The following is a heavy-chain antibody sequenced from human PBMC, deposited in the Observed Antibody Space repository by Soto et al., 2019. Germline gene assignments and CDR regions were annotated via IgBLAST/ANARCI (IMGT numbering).Heavy chain of an antibody. V-gene: IGHV3-23*01. CDR2: ISGGGETT. Sequence: EVQLLESGGGLVQPGGSLRLSCAASGFTFSSYAMWWVRQDPGKGLECVSAISGGGETTYYADSVKGRFTISRDNSKNTLYLQMNSLRAEDTAVYYCAFNSVSGSYYFDYWGQGTLVTVSS. D-gene: IGHD3-10*01. J-gene: IGHJ4*02. CDR1: GFTFSSYA. CDR3: AFNSVSGSYYFDY.